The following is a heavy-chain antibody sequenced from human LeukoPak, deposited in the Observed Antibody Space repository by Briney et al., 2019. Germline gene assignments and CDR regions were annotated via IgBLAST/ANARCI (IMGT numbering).Heavy chain of an antibody. CDR3: ARGEEAYYDLWGGYYTGVSYFDL. CDR1: GGTFSSYA. Sequence: SVKVSCKASGGTFSSYAISWVRQAPGQGLEWMGGIIPIFGTANYAQKFQGRVTITTDESTSTAYMELSSLRSEDTAVYYCARGEEAYYDLWGGYYTGVSYFDLWGRGTLVTVSS. CDR2: IIPIFGTA. V-gene: IGHV1-69*05. D-gene: IGHD3-3*01. J-gene: IGHJ2*01.